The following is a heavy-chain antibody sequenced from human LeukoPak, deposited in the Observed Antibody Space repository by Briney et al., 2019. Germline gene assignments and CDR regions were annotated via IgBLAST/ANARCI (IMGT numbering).Heavy chain of an antibody. J-gene: IGHJ4*02. CDR1: GFTFSSYG. CDR3: AKVPGAVARQDDYYFDY. V-gene: IGHV3-30*18. CDR2: ISYDGSNK. Sequence: PGGSLRLSCAASGFTFSSYGMHWVRQAPGKGLEWVAVISYDGSNKYYADSVKGRFTISRDNSKNTLYLQMNSLRAEDTAVYYCAKVPGAVARQDDYYFDYWGQGTLVTVSS. D-gene: IGHD6-19*01.